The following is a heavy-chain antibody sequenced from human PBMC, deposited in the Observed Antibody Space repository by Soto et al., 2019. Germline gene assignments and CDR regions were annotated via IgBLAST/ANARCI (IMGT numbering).Heavy chain of an antibody. Sequence: QVQLVESGGGVVQPGRSLRLSCAASGFTFSSYGMHWVRQAPGKGLEWVAVISYDGSNKYYAYSVKGRFTISRDNSKNTLYLPMNSLRAEDTAVYYCARSPYSVSYLAYFDYWGQGTLVTVSS. CDR3: ARSPYSVSYLAYFDY. CDR2: ISYDGSNK. D-gene: IGHD1-26*01. CDR1: GFTFSSYG. V-gene: IGHV3-30*03. J-gene: IGHJ4*02.